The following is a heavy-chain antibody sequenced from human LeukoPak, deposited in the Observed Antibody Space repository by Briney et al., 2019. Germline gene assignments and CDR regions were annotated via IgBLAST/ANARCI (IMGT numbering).Heavy chain of an antibody. CDR3: CATKPDSDF. V-gene: IGHV3-74*01. CDR1: GFTFSDYW. Sequence: GGSLRLSCAASGFTFSDYWMHWVRQVPGKGLVWVSRINSDGSSTTYADSVRGRFTISRDYAKNTLYLQMNNLRADDTAVYYCCATKPDSDFWGQGTMVTVSS. J-gene: IGHJ1*01. CDR2: INSDGSST. D-gene: IGHD1-14*01.